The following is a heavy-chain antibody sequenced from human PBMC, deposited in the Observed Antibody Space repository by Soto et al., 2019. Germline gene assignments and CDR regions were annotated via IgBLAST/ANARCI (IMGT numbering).Heavy chain of an antibody. J-gene: IGHJ4*02. CDR3: VKDNRGSY. CDR2: INQDGSER. V-gene: IGHV3-7*01. Sequence: GGPQRLSCAAAGFTFSTCWMRWVRQAPGKGLEWVANINQDGSERYYVDSVKGRFTISRDNAKNSLYLQMNSLRAEDTAVYYCVKDNRGSYWGQGTLVTVSS. D-gene: IGHD3-10*01. CDR1: GFTFSTCW.